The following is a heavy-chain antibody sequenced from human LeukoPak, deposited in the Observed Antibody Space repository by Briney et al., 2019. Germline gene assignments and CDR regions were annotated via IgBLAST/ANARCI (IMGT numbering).Heavy chain of an antibody. CDR2: ISSSGSTI. Sequence: GGSLRLSCAASRFTFSSYGLHWVRQAPGKGLEWVSYISSSGSTIYYADSVKGRFTISRDNAKNSLYLQMNSLRAEDTAVYYCARDLSLYCSGGSCYSLNYWGQGTLVTVSS. J-gene: IGHJ4*02. CDR3: ARDLSLYCSGGSCYSLNY. CDR1: RFTFSSYG. V-gene: IGHV3-48*04. D-gene: IGHD2-15*01.